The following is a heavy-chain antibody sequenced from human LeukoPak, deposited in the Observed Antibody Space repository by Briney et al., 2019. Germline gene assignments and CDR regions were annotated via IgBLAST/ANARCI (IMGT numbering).Heavy chain of an antibody. Sequence: PGGSLRLSCAASGFTFSSYSMNWVRQAPGKGLEWVSYISSSSSTIYYADSVKGRFTISRDNAKNSLYLQMNSLRDEDTAVYYCARGALKMPGMVATYWGQGTLVTVSS. J-gene: IGHJ4*02. CDR3: ARGALKMPGMVATY. CDR1: GFTFSSYS. CDR2: ISSSSSTI. V-gene: IGHV3-48*02. D-gene: IGHD5-12*01.